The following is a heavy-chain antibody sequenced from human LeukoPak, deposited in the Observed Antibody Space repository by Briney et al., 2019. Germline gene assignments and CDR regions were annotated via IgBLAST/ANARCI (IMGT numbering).Heavy chain of an antibody. CDR3: AKDRNFWSGPRNYFDS. Sequence: PGGSLRLSCAASGFTFNNYGMHWVRQAPGKGLEWVALISYDGTNIYYADSVKGRFTISRDNSRNTLYLQMNSLRVADTAVYHCAKDRNFWSGPRNYFDSWGQGTLVTVSS. D-gene: IGHD3-3*01. CDR2: ISYDGTNI. J-gene: IGHJ4*02. CDR1: GFTFNNYG. V-gene: IGHV3-30*18.